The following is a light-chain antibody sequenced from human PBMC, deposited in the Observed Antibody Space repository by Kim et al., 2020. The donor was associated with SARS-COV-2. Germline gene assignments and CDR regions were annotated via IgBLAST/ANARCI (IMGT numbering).Light chain of an antibody. CDR1: QSIDNF. Sequence: SASVGDRVTITCRASQSIDNFLNWYQQRPGKAPKLLIYAASTLQTGVPSRFSGSGSGTDFTLSISSLQPEDFAIYYCQQSYTTVTFGGGTKVDIK. J-gene: IGKJ4*01. V-gene: IGKV1-39*01. CDR2: AAS. CDR3: QQSYTTVT.